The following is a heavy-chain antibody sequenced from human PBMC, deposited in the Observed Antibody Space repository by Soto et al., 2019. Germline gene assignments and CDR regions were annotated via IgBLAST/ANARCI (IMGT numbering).Heavy chain of an antibody. V-gene: IGHV3-9*01. CDR1: GFTFDDYA. CDR2: ISWNSGSI. Sequence: PGGSLRLSCAASGFTFDDYAMHWVRQAPGKGLEWVSGISWNSGSIGYADSVKGRFTISRDNAKNSLYLQMNSLRAEDTALYYCAKDTSLEWLSNPPWFDPWGQGTLVTSPQ. D-gene: IGHD3-3*01. J-gene: IGHJ5*02. CDR3: AKDTSLEWLSNPPWFDP.